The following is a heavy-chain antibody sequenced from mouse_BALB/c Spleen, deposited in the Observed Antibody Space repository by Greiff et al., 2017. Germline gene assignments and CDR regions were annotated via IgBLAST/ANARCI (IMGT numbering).Heavy chain of an antibody. V-gene: IGHV3-2*02. CDR3: AREGDGSSFFFAY. Sequence: EVKLVESGPGLVKPSQSLSLTCTVTGYSITSDYAWNWIRQFPGNKLEWMGYISYSGSTSYNPSLKSRISITRDTSKNQFFLQLNSVTTEDTATYYCAREGDGSSFFFAYWGQGTLVTVSA. CDR2: ISYSGST. CDR1: GYSITSDYA. J-gene: IGHJ3*01. D-gene: IGHD1-1*01.